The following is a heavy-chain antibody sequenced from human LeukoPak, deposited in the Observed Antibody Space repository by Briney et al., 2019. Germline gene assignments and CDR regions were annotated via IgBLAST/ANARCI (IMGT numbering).Heavy chain of an antibody. Sequence: GGSLRLSCAASGFTSSSYEMNWVRQAPGKGLEWVSYISSSGSTIYYADSVKGRFTISRDNAKNSLYLQMNSLRAEDTAVYYCARDRRPYDFWSGYDYAFDIWGQGTMVTVSS. CDR2: ISSSGSTI. CDR3: ARDRRPYDFWSGYDYAFDI. D-gene: IGHD3-3*01. CDR1: GFTSSSYE. V-gene: IGHV3-48*03. J-gene: IGHJ3*02.